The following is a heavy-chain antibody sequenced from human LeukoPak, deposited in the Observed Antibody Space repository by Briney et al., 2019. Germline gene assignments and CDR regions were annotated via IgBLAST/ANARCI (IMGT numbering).Heavy chain of an antibody. CDR1: GFMFSSYE. V-gene: IGHV3-48*03. D-gene: IGHD3-9*01. Sequence: GGSLRLSCAASGFMFSSYEMNWVRQAPGKGLEWVSYIRSRGGTIYYADSVKGRFTISRDNAKNSLYLQMNSLRAEDTAVYYCARDGVLRHFDWLYYFDYWGQGTLVTVSS. CDR2: IRSRGGTI. CDR3: ARDGVLRHFDWLYYFDY. J-gene: IGHJ4*02.